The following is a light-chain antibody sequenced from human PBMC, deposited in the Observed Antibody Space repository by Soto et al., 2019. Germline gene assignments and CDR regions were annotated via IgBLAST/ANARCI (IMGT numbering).Light chain of an antibody. CDR3: QQYNNWPQT. V-gene: IGKV3-15*01. J-gene: IGKJ1*01. CDR1: QSVSSS. CDR2: GAS. Sequence: EIVMTQSPATLSLSPGERATLSCRASQSVSSSLAWYQQKPAQAPRLLIYGASTRATGIPARFSGSGSGTEFTLTISSLQSEDFAVYYCQQYNNWPQTFGQGTKVEIK.